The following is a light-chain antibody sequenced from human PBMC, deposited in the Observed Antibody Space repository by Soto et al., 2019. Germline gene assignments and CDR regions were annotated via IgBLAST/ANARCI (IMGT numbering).Light chain of an antibody. CDR1: ALPKQY. CDR2: KDT. V-gene: IGLV3-25*03. J-gene: IGLJ2*01. CDR3: QSADSSGTDVE. Sequence: SSELTQPPSVSVSPGQTARITCSGDALPKQYAYWYQQKPGQAPVVVISKDTERPSGIPERFSGSSSGTTVTLTISGVQAEDEADYYCQSADSSGTDVEFGGGTKLTVL.